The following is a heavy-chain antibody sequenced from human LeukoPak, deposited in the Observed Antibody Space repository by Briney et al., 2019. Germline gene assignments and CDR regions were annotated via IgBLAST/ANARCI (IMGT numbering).Heavy chain of an antibody. CDR1: GFTFSSYG. V-gene: IGHV3-30*18. D-gene: IGHD1-26*01. Sequence: PGGSLRLSCAASGFTFSSYGMHWVRQAPGKGLEWVAVISYDGSNKYYADSVKGRFTISRDNSKNTLYLQMNSLRVEDTAVYYCAKVSGGKRGYYYYGMDVWGQGTTVTVSS. J-gene: IGHJ6*02. CDR2: ISYDGSNK. CDR3: AKVSGGKRGYYYYGMDV.